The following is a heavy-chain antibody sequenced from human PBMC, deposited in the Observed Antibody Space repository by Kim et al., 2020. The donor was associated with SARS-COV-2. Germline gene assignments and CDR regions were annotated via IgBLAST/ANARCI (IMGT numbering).Heavy chain of an antibody. CDR1: GFTFNSYW. J-gene: IGHJ6*02. D-gene: IGHD2-15*01. Sequence: GGSLRLSCAASGFTFNSYWMHWVRQAPGKGLVWVSRINSDGSSTSYADSVKGRFTISRDNAKNTLYLQMNSLRPEDTAVYYCAREEGGVVVAASHYYYGMDVWGQGTPVTVSS. V-gene: IGHV3-74*01. CDR3: AREEGGVVVAASHYYYGMDV. CDR2: INSDGSST.